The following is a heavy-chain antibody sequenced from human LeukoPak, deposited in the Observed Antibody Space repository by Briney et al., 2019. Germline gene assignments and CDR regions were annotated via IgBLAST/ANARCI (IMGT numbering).Heavy chain of an antibody. J-gene: IGHJ4*02. D-gene: IGHD6-19*01. CDR1: GFIFSYYG. CDR2: IRYDGSDK. Sequence: TGGSLRLSCAASGFIFSYYGMHWVRQAPGKGLEWVAFIRYDGSDKYYADSMKGRFTISRDNSKNTLYPQMNSLRAEDTAVYYCAKSIAVAGLAGGRTFDYWGQGTLVTVSS. V-gene: IGHV3-30*02. CDR3: AKSIAVAGLAGGRTFDY.